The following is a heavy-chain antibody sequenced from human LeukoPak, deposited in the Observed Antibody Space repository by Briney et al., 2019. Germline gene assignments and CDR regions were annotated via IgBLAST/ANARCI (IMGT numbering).Heavy chain of an antibody. CDR2: IKPDGSEE. J-gene: IGHJ4*02. D-gene: IGHD6-13*01. CDR1: GFTSSSQW. Sequence: GGAVRLSCAASGFTSSSQWMGWVRQAPGKGLEGVANIKPDGSEENYVDSVKGRFTISRDNAKNSLYLQMSSLRAEDTAVYYCAKEYSDRPDYFDYWGQGTLVTVSS. CDR3: AKEYSDRPDYFDY. V-gene: IGHV3-7*01.